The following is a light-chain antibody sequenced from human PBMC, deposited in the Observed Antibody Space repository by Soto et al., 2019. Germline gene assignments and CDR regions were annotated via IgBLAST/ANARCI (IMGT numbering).Light chain of an antibody. CDR2: SAS. CDR3: QQSYSVVYT. V-gene: IGKV1-39*01. J-gene: IGKJ2*01. Sequence: IQMTQSPAALSASVGDRVTITCRASQNIITYLNWYQQKPGKAPNLLIHSASSLQSGVPSRFSGSGSGTDFTLTISSLHPDDVATYFCQQSYSVVYTFGQGTKLEL. CDR1: QNIITY.